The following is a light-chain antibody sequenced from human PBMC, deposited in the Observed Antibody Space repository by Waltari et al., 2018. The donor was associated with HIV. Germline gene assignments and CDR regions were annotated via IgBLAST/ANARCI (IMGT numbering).Light chain of an antibody. CDR1: QSVSSN. Sequence: EIVMTQSPATLSVSPGERATLSCRASQSVSSNLAWYQQKPGQAPRLLIYGASIRATGIPARFSGSGSGKEFTLTISSLQSEDFAVYYCQQYNNWLRTFGQGTKVEIK. CDR3: QQYNNWLRT. J-gene: IGKJ1*01. CDR2: GAS. V-gene: IGKV3-15*01.